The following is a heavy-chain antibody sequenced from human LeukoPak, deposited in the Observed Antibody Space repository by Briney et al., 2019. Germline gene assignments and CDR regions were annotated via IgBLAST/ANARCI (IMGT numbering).Heavy chain of an antibody. CDR1: GYTFTSYG. CDR2: ISVYNGNT. J-gene: IGHJ6*03. Sequence: GASVKVSCKASGYTFTSYGITWVRQVPGQGLEWMGWISVYNGNTNYAQKLQGRVTMTTDTSTSTAYMELRSLRSDDTAVYYCARDQSSSWYVYYYYMDVWGKGTTVTVSS. CDR3: ARDQSSSWYVYYYYMDV. D-gene: IGHD6-13*01. V-gene: IGHV1-18*01.